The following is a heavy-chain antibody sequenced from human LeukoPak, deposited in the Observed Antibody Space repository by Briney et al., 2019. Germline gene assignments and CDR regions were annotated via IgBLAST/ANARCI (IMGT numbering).Heavy chain of an antibody. CDR1: GFTLSSYS. CDR2: ISSSSSYI. J-gene: IGHJ4*02. CDR3: ARDPGCSSTSCYSY. Sequence: GGSLRLSCAASGFTLSSYSMNWVRQAPGKGLEWVSSISSSSSYIYYADSVKGRFTISRDNAKNSLYLQMNSLRAEDTAVYYCARDPGCSSTSCYSYWGQGTLVTVSS. V-gene: IGHV3-21*01. D-gene: IGHD2-2*02.